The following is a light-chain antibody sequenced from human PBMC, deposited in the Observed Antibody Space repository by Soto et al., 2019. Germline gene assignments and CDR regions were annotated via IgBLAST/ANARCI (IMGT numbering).Light chain of an antibody. J-gene: IGKJ1*01. V-gene: IGKV3D-15*01. Sequence: EIVMTQSPDTLSVSPGERATLSCRASQSVSSNLAWYHQKPGQAPRLLIFGASTRATGIPARFSGSGSGTEFTLTISSLQSEDFAVYYCQQYNNWPAITFGQGTKVDIK. CDR1: QSVSSN. CDR3: QQYNNWPAIT. CDR2: GAS.